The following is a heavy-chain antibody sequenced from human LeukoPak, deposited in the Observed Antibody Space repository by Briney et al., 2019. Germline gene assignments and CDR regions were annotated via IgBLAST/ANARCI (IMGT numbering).Heavy chain of an antibody. CDR2: IYHSAST. CDR3: AREIGYYGSGSPLGYFDY. V-gene: IGHV4-30-2*01. J-gene: IGHJ4*02. D-gene: IGHD3-10*01. Sequence: PSETLSLTCTVSGGSISSGGYYWSWIRQPPGKGLEWIGYIYHSASTYYNPSLKSRVTISVDRSKNQFSLKLSSVTAADTAVYYCAREIGYYGSGSPLGYFDYWGQGTLVTVSS. CDR1: GGSISSGGYY.